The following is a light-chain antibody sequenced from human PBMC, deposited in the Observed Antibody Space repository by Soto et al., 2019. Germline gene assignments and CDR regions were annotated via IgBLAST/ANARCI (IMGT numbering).Light chain of an antibody. V-gene: IGKV1-5*03. Sequence: DIQMTQSPSTLSASVGDRVTITCRASQSISSWLAWYQQKPGKAPKLLIYKASSLESGVPSRFSGSGSGKEFTLTISSLQPDDFATYYCQQYNSYQWTFGQGTKVEIK. CDR1: QSISSW. CDR2: KAS. CDR3: QQYNSYQWT. J-gene: IGKJ1*01.